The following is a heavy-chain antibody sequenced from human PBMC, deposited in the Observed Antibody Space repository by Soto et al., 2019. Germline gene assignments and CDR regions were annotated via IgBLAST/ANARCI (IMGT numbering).Heavy chain of an antibody. Sequence: QVQLVQSGAEVKKPGASVKVSCKASGYTFTGYYMHWVRQAPGQGLEWMGWNNPNSGGTNYAQKFQGWVTMTRDTSISTAYMELSRLRSDDTAVYYCARSPTLNDFWSGYDYYYGMDVWGQGTTVTVSS. J-gene: IGHJ6*02. CDR3: ARSPTLNDFWSGYDYYYGMDV. D-gene: IGHD3-3*01. CDR1: GYTFTGYY. CDR2: NNPNSGGT. V-gene: IGHV1-2*04.